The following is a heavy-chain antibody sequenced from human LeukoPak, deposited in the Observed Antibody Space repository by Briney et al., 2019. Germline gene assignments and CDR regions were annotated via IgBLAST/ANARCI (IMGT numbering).Heavy chain of an antibody. V-gene: IGHV3-23*01. CDR3: ANQYSSSGDV. CDR1: GFTFSSYA. CDR2: TSGSGGST. D-gene: IGHD6-13*01. J-gene: IGHJ6*02. Sequence: GGSLRLSCAASGFTFSSYAMSWVRQAPGKGLEWVSATSGSGGSTYYADSVKGRFTISRDNSKNTLYLQMNSLRAEDTAVYYCANQYSSSGDVWGQGTTVTVSS.